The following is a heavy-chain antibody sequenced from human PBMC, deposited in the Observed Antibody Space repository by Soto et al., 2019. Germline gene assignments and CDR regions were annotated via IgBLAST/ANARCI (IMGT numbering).Heavy chain of an antibody. Sequence: QVQLQESGPVLVKPSQTLSLTCTVSGGSISSGDYYWSWIRQPPGKGLEWIGYIYYSGNTYYNPSLRSRVTISVDTSKNQFSLKLSSVTAADTAVYYCARVPPCSASWFDPWGQGTLVTVSS. CDR3: ARVPPCSASWFDP. D-gene: IGHD6-25*01. CDR2: IYYSGNT. V-gene: IGHV4-30-4*01. CDR1: GGSISSGDYY. J-gene: IGHJ5*02.